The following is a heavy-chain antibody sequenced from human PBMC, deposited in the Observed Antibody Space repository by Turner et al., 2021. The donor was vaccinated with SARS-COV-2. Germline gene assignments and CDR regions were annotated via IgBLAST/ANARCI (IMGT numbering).Heavy chain of an antibody. Sequence: QVQLVQSGADVKKPGASVKVSCKASGYTFTGHYIHWVRQAPAQGVEWMGWINPKSGGTNYAQKLQGRVTMTRDTSISTAYMELNRLRSDDTAVYYCARTFHSDSSGYHYVPYLKHWGQGTLLTVSS. CDR2: INPKSGGT. D-gene: IGHD3-22*01. CDR3: ARTFHSDSSGYHYVPYLKH. CDR1: GYTFTGHY. V-gene: IGHV1-2*02. J-gene: IGHJ1*01.